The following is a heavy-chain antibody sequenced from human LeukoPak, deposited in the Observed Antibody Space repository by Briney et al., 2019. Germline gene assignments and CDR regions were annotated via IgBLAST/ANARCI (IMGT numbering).Heavy chain of an antibody. CDR1: GGSFSGYY. V-gene: IGHV4-34*01. Sequence: SETLSLTCAVYGGSFSGYYWSWIRQAPGKGLEWIGEINHSGNTNYNPSLRSRVTISVDTSKNQFSLKLSSVTAADTAVYYCVTEPGYCTGGRCYGGWFDPWGQGTLVTVSS. CDR2: INHSGNT. J-gene: IGHJ5*02. D-gene: IGHD2-15*01. CDR3: VTEPGYCTGGRCYGGWFDP.